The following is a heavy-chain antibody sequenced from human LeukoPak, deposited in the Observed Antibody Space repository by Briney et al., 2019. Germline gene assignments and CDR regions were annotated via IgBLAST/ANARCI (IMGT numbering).Heavy chain of an antibody. Sequence: ASVKVSCKASGYTFTGYYMHWVRQAPGQGVEWMGWINPNSGGTNYAQKFQGRVTMTRDTSIGTAYMELSRLRSDDTAVYYCARAAIAAAGTYYYYYYGMDVWGQGTTVTVSS. CDR1: GYTFTGYY. V-gene: IGHV1-2*02. CDR3: ARAAIAAAGTYYYYYYGMDV. CDR2: INPNSGGT. J-gene: IGHJ6*02. D-gene: IGHD6-13*01.